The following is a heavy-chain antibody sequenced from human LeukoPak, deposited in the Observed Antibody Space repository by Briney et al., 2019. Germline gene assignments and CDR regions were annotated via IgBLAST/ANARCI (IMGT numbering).Heavy chain of an antibody. V-gene: IGHV3-53*01. CDR3: ARQRGSGCLDY. CDR2: IYTGGTT. Sequence: GGSLRLSCAASEFTVISNYMSWVRQAPGKGLEWVSIIYTGGTTSYADSVKGRFTVSRDDFKNTLSLQMNSLRAEDTAVYYCARQRGSGCLDYWGQGTLVTVSS. CDR1: EFTVISNY. J-gene: IGHJ4*02. D-gene: IGHD6-19*01.